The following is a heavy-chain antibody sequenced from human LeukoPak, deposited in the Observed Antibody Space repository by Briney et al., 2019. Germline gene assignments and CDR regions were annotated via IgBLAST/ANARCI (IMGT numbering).Heavy chain of an antibody. J-gene: IGHJ5*02. CDR3: ARANYYASGSYSRRHWFDP. D-gene: IGHD3-10*01. Sequence: PSGTLSLTCTVSGGSISSSSYYWGWIRQPPGKGLEWIGSIYYSGSTYYNPSLKSRVTISVDTSKNQFSLKLSSVTAADTAVYYCARANYYASGSYSRRHWFDPWDQGTLVTVSS. CDR2: IYYSGST. CDR1: GGSISSSSYY. V-gene: IGHV4-39*07.